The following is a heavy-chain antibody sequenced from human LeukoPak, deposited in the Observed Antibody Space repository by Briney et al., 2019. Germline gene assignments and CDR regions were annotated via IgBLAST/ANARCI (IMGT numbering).Heavy chain of an antibody. CDR2: IYYSGST. Sequence: SETLSLTCTVSGGSISSHYWSWIRQPPGKGLEWIGYIYYSGSTNYNPSLKSRVTISVDTSKNQFSLKLSSVTAADTAVYYCAREGLAPNWLDPWGQGTLVTVSS. J-gene: IGHJ5*02. CDR3: AREGLAPNWLDP. V-gene: IGHV4-59*11. CDR1: GGSISSHY.